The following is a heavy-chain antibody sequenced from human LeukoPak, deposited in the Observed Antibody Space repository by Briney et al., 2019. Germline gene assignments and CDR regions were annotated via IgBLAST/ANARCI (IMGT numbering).Heavy chain of an antibody. CDR1: GGSFSGYY. D-gene: IGHD3-10*01. CDR2: INHSGST. Sequence: SETLSLTCAVYGGSFSGYYWSWIRQPPGKGLEWIGEINHSGSTNYNPSLKSRVTISVDTSKNQFSLKLSSVTAADPAVYYCARRGRITMVRGVPRPFDYWGQGTLVTVSS. CDR3: ARRGRITMVRGVPRPFDY. V-gene: IGHV4-34*01. J-gene: IGHJ4*02.